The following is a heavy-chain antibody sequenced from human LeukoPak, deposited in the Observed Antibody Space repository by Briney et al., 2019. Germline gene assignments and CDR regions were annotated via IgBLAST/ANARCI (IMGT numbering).Heavy chain of an antibody. J-gene: IGHJ4*02. CDR3: ARGPAYYYDSSGYYLGGDY. D-gene: IGHD3-22*01. CDR1: GGSFSGYY. V-gene: IGHV4-34*01. CDR2: INHSGST. Sequence: SPSETLSLTCAVYGGSFSGYYWSWIRQPPGKGLEWIGEINHSGSTNYNPSLKSRVTISVDTSKNQFSLKLSSVTAADTAAYYCARGPAYYYDSSGYYLGGDYGGQGTLVTVSS.